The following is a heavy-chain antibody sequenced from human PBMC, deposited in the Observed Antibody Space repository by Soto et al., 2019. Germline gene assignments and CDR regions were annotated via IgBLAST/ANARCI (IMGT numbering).Heavy chain of an antibody. V-gene: IGHV4-59*08. D-gene: IGHD1-26*01. Sequence: QVQLQESGPGLVKPSETLSLTCTVSGGSISSYYWSWIRQPPGKGLEWIGYIYYSGSTNYNPSLKSRVTTSVDTSNNQFSLKLSSVTAADTAVYYCARRWGAAFDYWGQGTLVTVSS. CDR3: ARRWGAAFDY. CDR1: GGSISSYY. CDR2: IYYSGST. J-gene: IGHJ4*02.